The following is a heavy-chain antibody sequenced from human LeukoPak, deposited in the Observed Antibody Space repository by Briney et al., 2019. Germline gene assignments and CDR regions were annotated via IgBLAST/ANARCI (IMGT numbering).Heavy chain of an antibody. J-gene: IGHJ6*03. CDR2: IYPGDSDT. Sequence: ASVKVSYKASGYTFTSYGISWVRQMPGKGLEWMGIIYPGDSDTRYSPPFQGQVTISADKSISTAYLQWSSLKASDTAMYYCARPRIAAAGNVYYMDVWGKGTTVTASS. V-gene: IGHV5-51*01. CDR1: GYTFTSYG. CDR3: ARPRIAAAGNVYYMDV. D-gene: IGHD6-13*01.